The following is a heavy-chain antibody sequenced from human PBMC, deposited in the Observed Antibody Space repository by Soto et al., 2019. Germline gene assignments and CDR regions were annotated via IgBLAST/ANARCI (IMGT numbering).Heavy chain of an antibody. V-gene: IGHV4-39*01. D-gene: IGHD3-3*01. Sequence: SETLSLTCAVSGGSISSSSYYWGWIRQPPGKGLEWIGSFYYSESTYYNPSLKSRVTISVDTSKNQFSLKLSSVTAADTAVYYCATITIFGVVPNYFDHWGHGTLFIVS. CDR3: ATITIFGVVPNYFDH. CDR1: GGSISSSSYY. CDR2: FYYSEST. J-gene: IGHJ4*01.